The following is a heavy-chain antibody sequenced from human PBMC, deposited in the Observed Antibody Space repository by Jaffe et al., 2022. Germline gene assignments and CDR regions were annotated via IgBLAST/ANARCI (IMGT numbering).Heavy chain of an antibody. J-gene: IGHJ5*02. V-gene: IGHV1-3*01. D-gene: IGHD6-13*01. CDR3: ARQYTGYSSSWYWFDP. CDR2: INAGNGNT. Sequence: QVQLVQSGAEVKKPGASVKVSCKASGYTFTSYAMHWVRQAPGQRLEWMGWINAGNGNTKYSQKFQGRVTITRDTSASTAYMELSSLRSEDTAVYYCARQYTGYSSSWYWFDPWGQGTLVTVSS. CDR1: GYTFTSYA.